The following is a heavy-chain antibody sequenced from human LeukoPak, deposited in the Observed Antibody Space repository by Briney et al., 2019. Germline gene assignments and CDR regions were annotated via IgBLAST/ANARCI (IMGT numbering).Heavy chain of an antibody. D-gene: IGHD3-10*01. J-gene: IGHJ4*02. CDR2: IYPGDSDT. Sequence: GESLKISCKGSGYSFSTYWIAWVRQMPGKGLEWMGIIYPGDSDTRYSPSFQGQVTISADKSISTAYLQWSSLKASDTAMYYCARVRPYYFGVADYWGQGTLVTVSS. CDR3: ARVRPYYFGVADY. V-gene: IGHV5-51*01. CDR1: GYSFSTYW.